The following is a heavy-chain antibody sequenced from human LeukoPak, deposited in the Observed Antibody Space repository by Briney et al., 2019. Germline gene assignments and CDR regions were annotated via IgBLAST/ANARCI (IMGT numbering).Heavy chain of an antibody. J-gene: IGHJ4*02. D-gene: IGHD5-24*01. Sequence: YPGGSLRLSCAASGFTFDDYAMHWVRQPPGEGLEWVSLISWDGYSTYYADSVKGRFTISRDNSKNSLFLQMNSLRAEDTALYYCAKAAGRDAYNYLNSWGQGTLVTVSS. V-gene: IGHV3-43D*04. CDR2: ISWDGYST. CDR3: AKAAGRDAYNYLNS. CDR1: GFTFDDYA.